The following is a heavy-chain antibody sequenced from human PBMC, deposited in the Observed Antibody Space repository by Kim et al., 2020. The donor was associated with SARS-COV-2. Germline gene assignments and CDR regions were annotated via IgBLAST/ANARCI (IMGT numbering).Heavy chain of an antibody. CDR3: ARGRGLDS. V-gene: IGHV3-7*01. Sequence: EGTEKYYVDSVKGRFTVSRDNAKNSLYLQMNSLRAEDTAVYYCARGRGLDSWGQGTLVTVSS. J-gene: IGHJ4*02. CDR2: EGTEK.